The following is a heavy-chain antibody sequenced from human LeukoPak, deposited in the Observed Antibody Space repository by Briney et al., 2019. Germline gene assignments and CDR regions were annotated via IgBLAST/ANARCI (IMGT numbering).Heavy chain of an antibody. J-gene: IGHJ4*02. CDR2: IYPGDSDT. Sequence: PGESLKISCKGSGYSFTSYWIGWVRQMPGKGLEWMGIIYPGDSDTRYSPSFQGQVTISADKSISTAYLQWSSLKASDTAMYYCARVDYDILTGYYQYYFDYWGQGTLVTVSS. V-gene: IGHV5-51*01. CDR1: GYSFTSYW. CDR3: ARVDYDILTGYYQYYFDY. D-gene: IGHD3-9*01.